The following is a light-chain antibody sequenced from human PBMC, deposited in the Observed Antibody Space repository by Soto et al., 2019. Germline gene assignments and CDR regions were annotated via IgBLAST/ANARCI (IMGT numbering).Light chain of an antibody. J-gene: IGLJ2*01. V-gene: IGLV2-14*03. CDR1: SSDTGGYNY. CDR2: DVS. Sequence: QSALTQPASVSGSPGQSITISCTGTSSDTGGYNYVSWYQQHPGKAPKLMIYDVSYRPSGVSSRFSGSKSGNTASLTISGLQAEDEADYYCSSYTTSGTLVVFGGGTQLTVL. CDR3: SSYTTSGTLVV.